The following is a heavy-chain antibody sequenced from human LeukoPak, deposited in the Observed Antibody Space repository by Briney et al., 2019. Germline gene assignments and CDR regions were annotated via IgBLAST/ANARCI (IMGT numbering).Heavy chain of an antibody. Sequence: PSQTLSLTCTVSGGSVNSGSYYWNWIRQPPGKGLEWIGYIYYSGSTNYNPSLKSRVTISVDTSKNQFSLKLSSVTAADTAVYYCARAAYSGSYHSDYWGQGTLVTVSS. CDR2: IYYSGST. J-gene: IGHJ4*02. CDR1: GGSVNSGSYY. V-gene: IGHV4-61*01. D-gene: IGHD1-26*01. CDR3: ARAAYSGSYHSDY.